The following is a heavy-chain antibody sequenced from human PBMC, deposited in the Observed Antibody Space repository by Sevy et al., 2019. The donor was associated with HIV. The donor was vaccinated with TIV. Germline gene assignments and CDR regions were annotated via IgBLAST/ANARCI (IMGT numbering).Heavy chain of an antibody. CDR1: GGSISTGGYY. CDR3: ARAGVAAIRRFDL. V-gene: IGHV4-31*01. CDR2: LYYSGST. J-gene: IGHJ2*01. Sequence: SETLSLTCTVSGGSISTGGYYWSWIRQRPGKGLEWIGYLYYSGSTYYNPFLKRQFSLAEDTSENQFFLKLGPVTAADTAVYYCARAGVAAIRRFDLWGPGTLVTVSS. D-gene: IGHD6-19*01.